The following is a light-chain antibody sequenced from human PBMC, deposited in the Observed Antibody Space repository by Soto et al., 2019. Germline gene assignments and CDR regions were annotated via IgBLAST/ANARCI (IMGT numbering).Light chain of an antibody. J-gene: IGKJ1*01. V-gene: IGKV4-1*01. CDR2: WAS. CDR1: QSVLYSSSNKNY. Sequence: DIVMTQSPDSLAVSLGERATINCRSSQSVLYSSSNKNYLAWYQQKPGQPPKLLIYWASTRESGVPDRFSGSGSGTDFNLTISSLQAEDVAVYYCQQYCSSPWTFGQGTKVEIK. CDR3: QQYCSSPWT.